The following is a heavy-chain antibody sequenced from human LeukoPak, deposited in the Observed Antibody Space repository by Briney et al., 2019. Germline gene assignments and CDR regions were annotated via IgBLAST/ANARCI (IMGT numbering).Heavy chain of an antibody. D-gene: IGHD2/OR15-2a*01. CDR2: IKPDGSQQ. CDR1: GFSFSNHW. J-gene: IGHJ4*02. Sequence: GGSLRLSCAASGFSFSNHWMTWVRQAPGKGLEWVANIKPDGSQQYYVDSMKGRFTISRDNAKNSLYLQMNSLRAEDTAVYYCAREGPRGNSQFDYWGQGTLVTVSS. V-gene: IGHV3-7*01. CDR3: AREGPRGNSQFDY.